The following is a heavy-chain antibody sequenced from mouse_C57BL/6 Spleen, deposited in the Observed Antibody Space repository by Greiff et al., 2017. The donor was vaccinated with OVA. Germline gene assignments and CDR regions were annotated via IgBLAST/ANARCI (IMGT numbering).Heavy chain of an antibody. V-gene: IGHV5-6*01. CDR2: ISSGGSYT. J-gene: IGHJ4*01. Sequence: EVQGVESGGDLVKPGGSLKLSCAASGFTFSSYGMSWVRQTPDKRLEWVATISSGGSYTYYPDSVKGRFTISRDNAKNTLYLQMSSLKSEDTAMYYCARLRDYYGSSSYYAMDYGGQGTSVTVSS. CDR3: ARLRDYYGSSSYYAMDY. D-gene: IGHD1-1*01. CDR1: GFTFSSYG.